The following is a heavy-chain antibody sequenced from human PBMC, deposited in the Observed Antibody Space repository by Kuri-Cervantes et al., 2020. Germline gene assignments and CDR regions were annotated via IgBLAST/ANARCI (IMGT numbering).Heavy chain of an antibody. D-gene: IGHD3-3*02. V-gene: IGHV3-30*18. CDR1: GFTFSSYG. CDR3: AKDRLGFLEWLLPDY. Sequence: GGSLRLSCAASGFTFSSYGMHWVRQAPGKGLEWVAVISYDGSNKYYADSVKGRFTVSRDNSKNTLYLQSNSLRAEDTAVYYCAKDRLGFLEWLLPDYWGQGTLVTVSS. CDR2: ISYDGSNK. J-gene: IGHJ4*02.